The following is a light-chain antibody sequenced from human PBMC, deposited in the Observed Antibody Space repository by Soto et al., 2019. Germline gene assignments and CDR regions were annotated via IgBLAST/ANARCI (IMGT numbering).Light chain of an antibody. Sequence: EIRMAQSPSSVSASVADIFSITSXASQSISSHLNWYQQKPGKAPNLLMYTASNLQSGVPSRFSGSGSGTDFTLTISSLQPEDFATYYCQLSYSTPISFGQGTKVDIK. CDR2: TAS. J-gene: IGKJ1*01. CDR3: QLSYSTPIS. CDR1: QSISSH. V-gene: IGKV1-39*01.